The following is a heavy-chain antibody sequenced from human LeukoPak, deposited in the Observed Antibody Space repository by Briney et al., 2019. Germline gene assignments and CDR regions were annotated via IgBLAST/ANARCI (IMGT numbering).Heavy chain of an antibody. J-gene: IGHJ4*02. D-gene: IGHD3-3*01. V-gene: IGHV3-74*01. CDR1: GFTFSSYW. CDR2: INSDGSST. Sequence: GGSLRLSCAASGFTFSSYWMHWVRQAPGKGLVWVSRINSDGSSTSYADSVKGRFTISRDNAKNTLYLQMNSLRAEDTAVYYCARPSLRFLEWFSYWGQGTLVTVSS. CDR3: ARPSLRFLEWFSY.